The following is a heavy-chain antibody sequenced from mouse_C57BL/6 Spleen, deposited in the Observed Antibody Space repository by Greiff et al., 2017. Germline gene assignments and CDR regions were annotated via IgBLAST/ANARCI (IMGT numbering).Heavy chain of an antibody. CDR2: IDPSDSYT. CDR3: ARGRITTVVEMYYFDY. D-gene: IGHD1-1*01. Sequence: QVQLKQPGAELVMPGASVKLSCKASGYTFTSYWMHWVKQRPGQGLEWIGEIDPSDSYTNYNQKFKGKSTLTVDKSSSTAYMQLSSLTSEDSAVYYCARGRITTVVEMYYFDYWGQGTTLTVSS. V-gene: IGHV1-69*01. J-gene: IGHJ2*01. CDR1: GYTFTSYW.